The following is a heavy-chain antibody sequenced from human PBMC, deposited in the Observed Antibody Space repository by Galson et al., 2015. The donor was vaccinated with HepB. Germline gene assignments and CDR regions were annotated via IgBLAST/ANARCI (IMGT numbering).Heavy chain of an antibody. CDR1: GFTFSSYG. D-gene: IGHD5-12*01. CDR3: AKDQRCSGYDFLCVRDYYGMDV. J-gene: IGHJ6*02. V-gene: IGHV3-30*18. CDR2: ISYDGSNK. Sequence: SLRLSCAASGFTFSSYGMHWVRQAPGKGLEWVAVISYDGSNKYYADSVKGRFTISRDNSKNTLYLQMNSLRAEDTAVYYCAKDQRCSGYDFLCVRDYYGMDVWGQGTTVTVSS.